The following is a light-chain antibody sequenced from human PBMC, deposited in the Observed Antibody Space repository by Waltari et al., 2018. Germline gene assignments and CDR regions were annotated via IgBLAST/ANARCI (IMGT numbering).Light chain of an antibody. Sequence: ESVLKQSPATLYLSPGDRATLSCRASQSISSYLAWYQQKPGQAPRLLIYDASTRATGVPARFIGSGSVTDFTLTISSLEPEDFAIYYCQQRSKSVTFGPGTKVDLK. CDR2: DAS. V-gene: IGKV3-11*01. J-gene: IGKJ3*01. CDR3: QQRSKSVT. CDR1: QSISSY.